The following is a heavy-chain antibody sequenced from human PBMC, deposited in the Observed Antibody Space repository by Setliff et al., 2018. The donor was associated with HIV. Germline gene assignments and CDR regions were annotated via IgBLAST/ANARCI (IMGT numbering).Heavy chain of an antibody. Sequence: PGGSLRLSCAASGFTFSRYAMSWVRQAPGEGLEWVSTTTYYADSVKGRFTISRDNSKSTLYLQMNSLRAEDTAIYYCAKHRSIGVAGYDAFDIWGQGTMVTVSS. J-gene: IGHJ3*02. CDR2: TT. V-gene: IGHV3-23*01. CDR1: GFTFSRYA. D-gene: IGHD6-19*01. CDR3: AKHRSIGVAGYDAFDI.